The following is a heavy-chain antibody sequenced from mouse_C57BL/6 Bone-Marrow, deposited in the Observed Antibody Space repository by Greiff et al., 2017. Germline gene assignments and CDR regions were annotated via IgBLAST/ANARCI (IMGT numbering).Heavy chain of an antibody. J-gene: IGHJ2*01. CDR1: GYSFTDYY. V-gene: IGHV1-39*01. CDR2: INPNYGTT. Sequence: EVQLQQSGPELVKPGASVKISCKASGYSFTDYYMNWVKQSNGKSLEWIGVINPNYGTTSYNQKFKGKATLAVDQSSSPAYMQLHSLPSEDSAVYYCGREGWTMDYWGQGTTLTVSS. CDR3: GREGWTMDY. D-gene: IGHD1-1*02.